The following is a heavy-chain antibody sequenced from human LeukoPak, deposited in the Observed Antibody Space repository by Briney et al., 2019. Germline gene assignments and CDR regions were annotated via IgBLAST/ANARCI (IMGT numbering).Heavy chain of an antibody. Sequence: GASVKVSCKASGGTFSSYAISWVRQAPGQGLEWMGGIIPIFGTANYAQKFQGRVTITTDESTSTAYMELSSLRSEDTAVYYCASGMGYCSGGSCRDYYYYYYMDVWGKGTTVTVSS. J-gene: IGHJ6*03. D-gene: IGHD2-15*01. CDR2: IIPIFGTA. CDR3: ASGMGYCSGGSCRDYYYYYYMDV. CDR1: GGTFSSYA. V-gene: IGHV1-69*05.